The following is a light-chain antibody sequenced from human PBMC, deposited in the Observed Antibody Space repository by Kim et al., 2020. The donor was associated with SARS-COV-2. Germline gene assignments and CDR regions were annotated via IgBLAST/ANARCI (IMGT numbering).Light chain of an antibody. J-gene: IGLJ1*01. CDR1: NIGGNG. Sequence: PGKRARIPGGGENIGGNGLHWYQRKSGQAPVLVMYFDSDRPAEIPERSSASKSGNTATLTINKVEAGDEADYYCQVWDTSSDYQYVFGTGTKVTVL. CDR2: FDS. CDR3: QVWDTSSDYQYV. V-gene: IGLV3-21*04.